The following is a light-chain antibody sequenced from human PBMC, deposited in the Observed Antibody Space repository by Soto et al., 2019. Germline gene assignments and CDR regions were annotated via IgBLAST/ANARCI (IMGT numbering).Light chain of an antibody. CDR2: GGS. Sequence: DIQMTQSPSSLSASVGDRVTITCRASQSIGSYLNWYQQKPGKAPNLLIHGGSILQSGVPPRFSGGGGGTDFTLTISSLQPEDVASYYRQQISTIPLTFGGGNKLDIK. CDR1: QSIGSY. CDR3: QQISTIPLT. J-gene: IGKJ4*01. V-gene: IGKV1-39*01.